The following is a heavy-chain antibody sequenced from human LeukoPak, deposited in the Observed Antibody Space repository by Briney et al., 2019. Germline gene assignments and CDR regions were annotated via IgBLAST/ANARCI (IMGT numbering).Heavy chain of an antibody. CDR3: ARSQQLVNDAFDI. CDR1: GYTFTSYD. D-gene: IGHD6-13*01. Sequence: GASVKVSCKASGYTFTSYDINWVRQATGQGLEWMGWMNPNSGNTGYAQKFQGRATMTRNTSISTAYMELSSLRSEDTAVYYCARSQQLVNDAFDIWGQGTMVTVSS. CDR2: MNPNSGNT. J-gene: IGHJ3*02. V-gene: IGHV1-8*01.